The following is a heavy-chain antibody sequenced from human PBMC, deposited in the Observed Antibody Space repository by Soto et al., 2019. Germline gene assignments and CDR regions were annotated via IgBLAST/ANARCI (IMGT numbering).Heavy chain of an antibody. J-gene: IGHJ4*02. CDR3: VRFTATCCVDY. V-gene: IGHV2-5*02. CDR1: GFSLSTSGVG. CDR2: ICWDDDK. D-gene: IGHD2-2*01. Sequence: QITLKESGPTLVKPTQTLTLTCSFSGFSLSTSGVGVGWIRQPPGKALEWLALICWDDDKRYSPSLKSRLTXPXXTSENQVAPTMTSMDPLDTATSYCVRFTATCCVDYWGRGTLVTVSS.